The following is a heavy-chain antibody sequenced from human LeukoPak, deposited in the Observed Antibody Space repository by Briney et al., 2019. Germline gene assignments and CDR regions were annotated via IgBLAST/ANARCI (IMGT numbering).Heavy chain of an antibody. D-gene: IGHD3-10*01. CDR2: IYSGGST. Sequence: GGSLRLSCAASGFTVSSNYMSWVRQAPGKGLEWVSVIYSGGSTYYADSVKGRFTISGDNSKNTLYLQMNSLRAEDTAVYYCASLWFGGSMDVWGKGTTVTISS. CDR3: ASLWFGGSMDV. CDR1: GFTVSSNY. J-gene: IGHJ6*03. V-gene: IGHV3-53*01.